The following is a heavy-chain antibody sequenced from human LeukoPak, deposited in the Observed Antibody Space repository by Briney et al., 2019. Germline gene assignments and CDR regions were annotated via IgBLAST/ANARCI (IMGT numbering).Heavy chain of an antibody. J-gene: IGHJ4*02. CDR1: GFTLSNAW. CDR2: IKSKTDGGTT. D-gene: IGHD4-23*01. CDR3: AVDFDY. V-gene: IGHV3-15*01. Sequence: GGSLRLSCAASGFTLSNAWMSWVRQAPGKGLEWVGRIKSKTDGGTTDYAAPVKDRFTISRDDSKNTLYLQMNSLKTEDTAEYCAAVDFDYWGQGTLVTVSS.